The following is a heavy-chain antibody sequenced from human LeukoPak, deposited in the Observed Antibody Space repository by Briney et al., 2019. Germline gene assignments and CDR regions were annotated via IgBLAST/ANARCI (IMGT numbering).Heavy chain of an antibody. CDR3: AKKEAMIRGVPYYYDF. CDR1: GFTFSSYV. Sequence: GGSLRLSCSASGFTFSSYVMTWVRQAPGQGLEWVSAISGSGDDTYYADSVKGRFAISRDNSKNTLYLQMNGLRAEDTAVYYCAKKEAMIRGVPYYYDFWGQGTLVTVSS. J-gene: IGHJ4*02. D-gene: IGHD3-10*01. CDR2: ISGSGDDT. V-gene: IGHV3-23*01.